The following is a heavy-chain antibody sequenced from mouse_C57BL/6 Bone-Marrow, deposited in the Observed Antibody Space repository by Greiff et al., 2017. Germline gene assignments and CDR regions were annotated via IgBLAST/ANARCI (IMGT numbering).Heavy chain of an antibody. J-gene: IGHJ4*01. V-gene: IGHV1-39*01. CDR2: INPNYGTT. CDR3: ARGYGDDYAMDY. Sequence: VQLQQSGPELVKPGASVTISCKASGYSFTDYNMNWVKQSNGKSLEWIGVINPNYGTTSYNQKFKGKATLTVDQSSITAYMQINSLTSEDSAVYYGARGYGDDYAMDYWGQGTSGTVSS. CDR1: GYSFTDYN. D-gene: IGHD2-13*01.